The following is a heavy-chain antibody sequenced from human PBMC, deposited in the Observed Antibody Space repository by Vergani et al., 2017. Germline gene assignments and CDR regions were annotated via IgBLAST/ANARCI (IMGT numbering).Heavy chain of an antibody. CDR3: TKGSVYYHDSAGHGYDPYTGFDL. J-gene: IGHJ3*01. Sequence: EVQLLESGGGLGQPGGSLRLSCAASGITFWKFGMHWVRQGPGKGLEWVSGISWNSGAVDYADSVRGRFTISRDNAKNSLFLEMNSLRFEDTAVYFCTKGSVYYHDSAGHGYDPYTGFDLWGQGTLVTVSS. CDR2: ISWNSGAV. D-gene: IGHD5-12*01. V-gene: IGHV3-9*01. CDR1: GITFWKFG.